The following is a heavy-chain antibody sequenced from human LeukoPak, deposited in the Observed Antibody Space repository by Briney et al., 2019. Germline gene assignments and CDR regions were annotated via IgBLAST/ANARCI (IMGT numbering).Heavy chain of an antibody. V-gene: IGHV4-31*03. D-gene: IGHD3-10*01. CDR3: AKDHKAGWFGARPGGYYYGMDV. Sequence: SETLSLTCTVSGGSISSGGYYWSWIRQHPGKGLEWIGYIYYSGSTYYNPSLKSRVTISVDTSKNQFSLKLSSVTAADTAVYYCAKDHKAGWFGARPGGYYYGMDVWGKGTTVTVSS. J-gene: IGHJ6*04. CDR1: GGSISSGGYY. CDR2: IYYSGST.